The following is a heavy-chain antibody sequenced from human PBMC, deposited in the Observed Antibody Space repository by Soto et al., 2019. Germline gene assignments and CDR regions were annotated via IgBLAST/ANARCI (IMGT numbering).Heavy chain of an antibody. D-gene: IGHD6-13*01. CDR1: GFTVSSNY. CDR2: IYSDGRT. V-gene: IGHV3-53*02. CDR3: ARVGSSSDYYCDY. J-gene: IGHJ4*02. Sequence: EVQLVETGGGLIQPGGSLRLSCAASGFTVSSNYMSWVRQAPGKGLECVSVIYSDGRTYYAYYVMGRFTISRDNSKNTLYLQMNSGRAEDTAVYYCARVGSSSDYYCDYWGPGTLGTVSS.